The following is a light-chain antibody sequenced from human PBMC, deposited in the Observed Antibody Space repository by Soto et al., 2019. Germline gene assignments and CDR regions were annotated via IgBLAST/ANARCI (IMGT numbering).Light chain of an antibody. V-gene: IGKV1-5*01. CDR2: DAS. CDR1: QSISSW. Sequence: DIQMTQSPSTLSAFVGDRVTIACRASQSISSWLAWYQQKPGKAPKLLIYDASTLESGVPSRFSGSGSGTEFILTISSLQPDDFATYYCQQYNTYSRWTFGQGTKVEIK. CDR3: QQYNTYSRWT. J-gene: IGKJ1*01.